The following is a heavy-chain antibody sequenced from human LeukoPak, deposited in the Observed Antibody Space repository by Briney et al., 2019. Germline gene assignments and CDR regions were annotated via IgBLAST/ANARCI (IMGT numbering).Heavy chain of an antibody. CDR1: GFTFSNYA. D-gene: IGHD4-23*01. V-gene: IGHV3-23*01. CDR2: TSDSGDST. J-gene: IGHJ4*02. Sequence: GGSLRLSCAASGFTFSNYAMSWVRQAPGKGLEWVSGTSDSGDSTHYADSVKGRFTISRDNSKNTLYLQMNSLRAEDTAVYYCAKTTAMTTVLSGFDYWGQGTLVTVSS. CDR3: AKTTAMTTVLSGFDY.